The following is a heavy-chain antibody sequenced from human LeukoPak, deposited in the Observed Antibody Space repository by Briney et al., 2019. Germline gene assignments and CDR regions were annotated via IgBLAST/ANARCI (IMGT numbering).Heavy chain of an antibody. V-gene: IGHV3-30*09. CDR2: ISYDENNK. CDR1: GFTFSSYA. CDR3: AARKVRGVWFYLDY. J-gene: IGHJ4*02. D-gene: IGHD3-10*01. Sequence: PGRSLRLSCAASGFTFSSYAMHWVRQAPGKGLEWVAVISYDENNKYYADSVKGQFAISTDNSKNTLYLQMNSLRVEDTAVYFCAARKVRGVWFYLDYWGQGTLVTVSS.